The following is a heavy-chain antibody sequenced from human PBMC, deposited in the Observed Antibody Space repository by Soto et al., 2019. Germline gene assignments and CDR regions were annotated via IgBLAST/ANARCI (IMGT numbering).Heavy chain of an antibody. CDR3: ARVRFGEWGYAMDV. V-gene: IGHV3-11*01. Sequence: LRLSCAASGLTFSDSYLNWIRHAPGKGLEWLAYISSTGSSIFYAGSVKGRFTISRDNAKNSLYLQMNSLRAEDTAMYYCARVRFGEWGYAMDVWGQGTTVTVSS. CDR1: GLTFSDSY. CDR2: ISSTGSSI. J-gene: IGHJ6*02. D-gene: IGHD3-10*01.